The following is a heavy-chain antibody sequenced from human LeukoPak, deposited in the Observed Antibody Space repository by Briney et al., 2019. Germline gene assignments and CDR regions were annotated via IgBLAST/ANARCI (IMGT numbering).Heavy chain of an antibody. Sequence: GGSLRLSCAASGITLSGYWMHWVRQAPGKGLVWVSRINFDGSDTSYADFVKGRFTISRDNAKNALFLQMNSLRAEDTAVYYCTRSLMDWGQGIRVTVSS. CDR1: GITLSGYW. CDR3: TRSLMD. CDR2: INFDGSDT. V-gene: IGHV3-74*01. D-gene: IGHD3-16*01. J-gene: IGHJ4*02.